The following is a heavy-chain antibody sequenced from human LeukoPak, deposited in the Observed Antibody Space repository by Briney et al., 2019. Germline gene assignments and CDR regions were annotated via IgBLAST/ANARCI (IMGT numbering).Heavy chain of an antibody. CDR1: GFTFSTYS. Sequence: GGSLRLSCAASGFTFSTYSMNWVRQAPGKGLEWVSAISGSGGSTYYADSVKGRFTISRDNSKNTLYLQMNSLRAEDTAVYYCATGAGWPSFFFDYWGQGTLVTVSS. V-gene: IGHV3-23*01. CDR2: ISGSGGST. J-gene: IGHJ4*02. D-gene: IGHD3-3*02. CDR3: ATGAGWPSFFFDY.